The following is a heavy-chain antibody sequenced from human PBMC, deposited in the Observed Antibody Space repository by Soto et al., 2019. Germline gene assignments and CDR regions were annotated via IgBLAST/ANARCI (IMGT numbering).Heavy chain of an antibody. J-gene: IGHJ4*02. CDR3: ARERPGELPDY. CDR2: IYYSGST. D-gene: IGHD1-26*01. V-gene: IGHV4-61*01. CDR1: GGSVSSGSYY. Sequence: QVQLQESGPGLVKPSETLSLTCTVSGGSVSSGSYYWSWIRQPPGKGLEWIGYIYYSGSTNYNPSRKSRVTISVDTSKNQFSLKLSSVTAADTAVYYCARERPGELPDYWGQGTLVTVSS.